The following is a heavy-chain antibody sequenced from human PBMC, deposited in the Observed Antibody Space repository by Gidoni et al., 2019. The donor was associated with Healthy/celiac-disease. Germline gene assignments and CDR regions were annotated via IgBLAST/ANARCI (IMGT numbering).Heavy chain of an antibody. V-gene: IGHV3-11*01. CDR3: ARDGGGYSGYDSTGYYYYGMDV. D-gene: IGHD5-12*01. CDR1: GFPFSDYY. CDR2: ISISGSTI. Sequence: QVQLVESGGGLVKPGGSLRLSCAASGFPFSDYYISWIRQGPGKGLEWVSYISISGSTIYYADSVKGRFTISRDNAKNALYLKMNSLRAEDTAVYYCARDGGGYSGYDSTGYYYYGMDVWGQGTTVTVSS. J-gene: IGHJ6*02.